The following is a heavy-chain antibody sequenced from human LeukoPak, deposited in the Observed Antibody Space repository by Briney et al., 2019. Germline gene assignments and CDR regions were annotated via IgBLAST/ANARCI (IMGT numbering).Heavy chain of an antibody. CDR3: ARSLTMAPQYYGMDV. V-gene: IGHV3-23*01. Sequence: PGGSLRLSCAASGFTFSTYAMIWVRQAPAKGLEWVSAISDSGGSTYYADSVKGRFIISRDNSKNTLYLQMNSLRAEDTAVYYCARSLTMAPQYYGMDVWGQGTTVTVSS. CDR1: GFTFSTYA. D-gene: IGHD3-10*01. CDR2: ISDSGGST. J-gene: IGHJ6*02.